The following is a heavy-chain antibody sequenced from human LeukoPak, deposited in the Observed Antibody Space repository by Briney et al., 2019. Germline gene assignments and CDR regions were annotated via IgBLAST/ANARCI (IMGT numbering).Heavy chain of an antibody. J-gene: IGHJ4*02. Sequence: ASVKVSCKASGYTFTGYYMHWVRQAPGQGVEWMGWINPNSGGTNYAQKFQGRVTMTRDTSISTAYMELSRLRSDDTAVYYCARDPFERRYSYGPVNYWGQGTLVTVSS. D-gene: IGHD5-18*01. CDR2: INPNSGGT. CDR1: GYTFTGYY. V-gene: IGHV1-2*02. CDR3: ARDPFERRYSYGPVNY.